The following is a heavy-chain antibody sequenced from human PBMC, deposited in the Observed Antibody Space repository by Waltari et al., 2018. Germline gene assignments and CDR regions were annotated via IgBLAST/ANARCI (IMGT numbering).Heavy chain of an antibody. J-gene: IGHJ4*02. CDR1: GGSFSGYY. V-gene: IGHV4-34*01. CDR2: INHSGST. Sequence: QVQLQQWGAGLLKPSETLSLTCAVYGGSFSGYYWSWIRQPPGKGLEWIGEINHSGSTNYNPSLKSRVTISVDTSKNQFSLKLSSVTAADTAVYYCARDSGHGYYFDYWGQGTLVTVSS. CDR3: ARDSGHGYYFDY. D-gene: IGHD6-19*01.